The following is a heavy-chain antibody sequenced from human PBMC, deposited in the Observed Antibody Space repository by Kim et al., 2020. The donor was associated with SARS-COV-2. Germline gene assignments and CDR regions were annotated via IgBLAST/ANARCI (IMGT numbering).Heavy chain of an antibody. V-gene: IGHV3-30*07. Sequence: SVKGRFTISRDNSKNTLYLQMNSLRAEDTAVYYCARDFIPYYDSSGYIDYWGQGTLVTVSS. CDR3: ARDFIPYYDSSGYIDY. D-gene: IGHD3-22*01. J-gene: IGHJ4*02.